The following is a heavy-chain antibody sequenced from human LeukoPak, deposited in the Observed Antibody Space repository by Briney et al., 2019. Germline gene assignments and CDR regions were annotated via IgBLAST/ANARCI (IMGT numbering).Heavy chain of an antibody. Sequence: PGGSLRLSCAASGFTFSSYAMSWVRQAPGKGLEWVSAISGSGGSTYYADSVKGRFTISRDNSKNTLYLQMNSLRAEDTAVYYCAKDLRGLYDSSGYYVDYWGQGTLVTVSS. J-gene: IGHJ4*02. CDR2: ISGSGGST. CDR3: AKDLRGLYDSSGYYVDY. D-gene: IGHD3-22*01. CDR1: GFTFSSYA. V-gene: IGHV3-23*01.